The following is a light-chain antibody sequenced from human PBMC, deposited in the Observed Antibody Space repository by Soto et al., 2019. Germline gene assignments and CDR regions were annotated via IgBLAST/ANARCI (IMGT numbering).Light chain of an antibody. CDR1: QSISSY. J-gene: IGKJ1*01. CDR2: AAS. Sequence: PMIYSACSRSASVGDQVTIICRASQSISSYLNWYQQKPGKAHKLLIYAASSLQSGVPSRFSGSGSGTDFTLTICSLQPEDFATYYCQQSYSQTVTFGQGTKVDI. CDR3: QQSYSQTVT. V-gene: IGKV1-39*01.